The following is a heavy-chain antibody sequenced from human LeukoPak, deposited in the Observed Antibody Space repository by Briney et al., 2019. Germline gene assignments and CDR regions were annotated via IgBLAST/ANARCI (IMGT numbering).Heavy chain of an antibody. V-gene: IGHV4-34*01. J-gene: IGHJ4*02. Sequence: PSETLSLTCAVYGVSFSGYYWSWIRQPPGKGLEWIGEINHSGSTNYNPSLKSRVTISVDTSKNQFSLKLSSVTAADTAVYYCARVIYRIFDYWGQGTLVTVSS. CDR2: INHSGST. CDR3: ARVIYRIFDY. D-gene: IGHD2-15*01. CDR1: GVSFSGYY.